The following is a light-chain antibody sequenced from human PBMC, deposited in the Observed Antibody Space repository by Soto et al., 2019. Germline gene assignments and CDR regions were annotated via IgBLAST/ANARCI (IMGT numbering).Light chain of an antibody. CDR1: NIGTRN. CDR2: RDS. Sequence: SYELTQPLSVSVPLGQTAXXTCGGNNIGTRNVHWYQQKPGQAPVLVVYRDSNRPSGIPERFSGSNSGNTATLTISRAQAGDEADYYCHVWDSSTAVFGGGTKLTVL. V-gene: IGLV3-9*01. J-gene: IGLJ3*02. CDR3: HVWDSSTAV.